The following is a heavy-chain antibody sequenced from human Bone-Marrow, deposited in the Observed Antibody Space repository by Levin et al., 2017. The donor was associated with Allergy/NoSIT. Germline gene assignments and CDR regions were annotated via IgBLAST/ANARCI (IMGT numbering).Heavy chain of an antibody. J-gene: IGHJ4*02. CDR3: AFGGGSCYSVVYVY. CDR2: IYWDDDK. D-gene: IGHD2-15*01. CDR1: GFSLSTSGVG. Sequence: SGPTLVKPTQTLTLTCTFSGFSLSTSGVGVGWIRQPPGKALEWLALIYWDDDKRYSPSLKSRLTITKDTSKNQVVLTMTNMDPVDTATYYCAFGGGSCYSVVYVYWGQGTLVTVSS. V-gene: IGHV2-5*02.